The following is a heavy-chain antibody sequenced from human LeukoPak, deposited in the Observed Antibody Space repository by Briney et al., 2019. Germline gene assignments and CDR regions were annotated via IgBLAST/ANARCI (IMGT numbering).Heavy chain of an antibody. CDR3: ARFRRDYGDTFDY. CDR1: GYGFTSYW. Sequence: GESLKISCTGSGYGFTSYWISWVRQTPGKGLEWVGIIYTGDSDIKYSPSFQGQVTISADKSISTAYLQWSSLKASDTAMYYCARFRRDYGDTFDYWGQGTLVTVSS. D-gene: IGHD4-17*01. CDR2: IYTGDSDI. V-gene: IGHV5-51*01. J-gene: IGHJ4*02.